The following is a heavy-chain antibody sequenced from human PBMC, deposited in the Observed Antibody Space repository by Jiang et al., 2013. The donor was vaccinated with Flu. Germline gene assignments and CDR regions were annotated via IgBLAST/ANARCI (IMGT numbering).Heavy chain of an antibody. J-gene: IGHJ5*02. CDR2: IRQDGNEK. D-gene: IGHD3-10*01. V-gene: IGHV3-7*03. Sequence: VQLLESGGGLVQPGGSLRLSCAASGFTFDSYWMTWVRQAPGKGLEWVANIRQDGNEKFYVDSVKGRFSISRDNAKNSLYLQMNSLGVEDTAVYYCARGSGVRDWFDPWGQGTLVTVSS. CDR3: ARGSGVRDWFDP. CDR1: GFTFDSYW.